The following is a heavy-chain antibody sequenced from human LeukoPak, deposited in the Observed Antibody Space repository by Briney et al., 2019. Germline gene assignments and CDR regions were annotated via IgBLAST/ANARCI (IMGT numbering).Heavy chain of an antibody. CDR3: ARHDSDRSSWYSCFDY. Sequence: GGSLRLSCAASGFTFSNYAMSWVRQAPGKGLEWVSIISGSGGSTYYADSVKGRFTISRDNSKNTLYLQMNSLRAEDTAVYYCARHDSDRSSWYSCFDYWGQGTLVTVSS. CDR1: GFTFSNYA. V-gene: IGHV3-23*01. D-gene: IGHD6-13*01. CDR2: ISGSGGST. J-gene: IGHJ4*02.